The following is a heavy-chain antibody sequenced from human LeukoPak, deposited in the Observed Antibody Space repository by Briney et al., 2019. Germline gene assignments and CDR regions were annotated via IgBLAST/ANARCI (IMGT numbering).Heavy chain of an antibody. CDR1: GFTFSSYS. V-gene: IGHV3-48*02. D-gene: IGHD4-17*01. J-gene: IGHJ4*02. CDR2: TSSSGTTT. Sequence: GGSLRLSCAASGFTFSSYSMNWVRQAPGKGLEWVSFTSSSGTTTYYADSLKGRFTISRDNAKTSLYLQMNSLRDDDTAMYYCARAHYGYFYLNYWGQGTLVTVSS. CDR3: ARAHYGYFYLNY.